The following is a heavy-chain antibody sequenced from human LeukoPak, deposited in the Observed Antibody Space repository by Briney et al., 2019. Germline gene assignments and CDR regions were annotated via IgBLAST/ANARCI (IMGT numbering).Heavy chain of an antibody. CDR3: ARGIWFGELYRSDAFDI. D-gene: IGHD3-10*01. V-gene: IGHV3-7*01. CDR2: IKQDGSEK. J-gene: IGHJ3*02. CDR1: GFTFSSYG. Sequence: GGSLRLSCAASGFTFSSYGMSWVRQAPGKGLEWVANIKQDGSEKYYVDSVKGRFTISRDNAKNSLYLQMNSLRAEDTAVYYCARGIWFGELYRSDAFDIWGQGTMVTVSS.